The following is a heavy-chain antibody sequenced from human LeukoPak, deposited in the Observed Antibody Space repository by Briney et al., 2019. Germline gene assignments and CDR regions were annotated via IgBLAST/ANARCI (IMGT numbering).Heavy chain of an antibody. Sequence: SETLSLTCSVSGGSTTGYFWTWIRQPPGKGPEWIGYVYYKGDTSYSPSLESRVTISVDTSKKQFSLKLKSVTAADTAVYYCARHMTVTYDAFDLWGQGTMVTVSS. CDR2: VYYKGDT. J-gene: IGHJ3*01. D-gene: IGHD3-22*01. CDR1: GGSTTGYF. CDR3: ARHMTVTYDAFDL. V-gene: IGHV4-59*08.